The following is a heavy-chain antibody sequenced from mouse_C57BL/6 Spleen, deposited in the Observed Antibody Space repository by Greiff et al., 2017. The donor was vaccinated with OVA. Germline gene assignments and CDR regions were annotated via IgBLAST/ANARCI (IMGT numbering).Heavy chain of an antibody. J-gene: IGHJ1*03. Sequence: QVQLKESGPELVKPGASVKISCKASGYAFSSSWMNWVKQRPGKGLEWIGRIYPGDGDTNYNGKFKGKATLTADKSSSTAYMQLSSLTSEDSAVYFCAPEELGEDWYFDVWGTGTTVTVSS. CDR3: APEELGEDWYFDV. V-gene: IGHV1-82*01. CDR2: IYPGDGDT. CDR1: GYAFSSSW. D-gene: IGHD4-1*01.